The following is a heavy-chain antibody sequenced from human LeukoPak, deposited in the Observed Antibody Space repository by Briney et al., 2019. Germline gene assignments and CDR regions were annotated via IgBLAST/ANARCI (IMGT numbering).Heavy chain of an antibody. Sequence: PGRSLRLSCAASGFTFSNYGMHWVRQAPGKGLEWVALIWYDGSNKYYADSVKGRFTISRDNSKNTLYLQVNSLRAEDTAVYYCAGSYYNVFDYWGQGTLVTVSS. CDR2: IWYDGSNK. CDR3: AGSYYNVFDY. CDR1: GFTFSNYG. D-gene: IGHD3-10*01. V-gene: IGHV3-33*01. J-gene: IGHJ4*02.